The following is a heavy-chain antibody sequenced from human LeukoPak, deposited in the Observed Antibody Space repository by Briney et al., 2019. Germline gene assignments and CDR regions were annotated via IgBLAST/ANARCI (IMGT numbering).Heavy chain of an antibody. V-gene: IGHV4-4*07. CDR2: VFTSGGT. J-gene: IGHJ4*02. CDR1: GASVNGYY. Sequence: SETLSLTCIVSGASVNGYYWSWIRQPAGKGLEWIGQVFTSGGTSYNPSLKGRVTMSIDSSTNQFSLNLDSVTAADTAVYHCARDDVDTPTFDYWGPGMLVAVSS. CDR3: ARDDVDTPTFDY. D-gene: IGHD5-18*01.